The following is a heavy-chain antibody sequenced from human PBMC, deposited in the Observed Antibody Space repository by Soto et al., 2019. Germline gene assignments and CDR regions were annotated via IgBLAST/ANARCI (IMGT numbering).Heavy chain of an antibody. CDR1: GFTFSSAA. CDR2: VSANGQGI. J-gene: IGHJ4*02. Sequence: GGTLNLSCGASGFTFSSAAIRWGRQAPGKGLEWVSAVSANGQGIYYADSVRGRFTISRDNSKNTVFLHMDSLSAEDTAVYYCAKDRLYPRDYFHYWGQGTLVNVSS. CDR3: AKDRLYPRDYFHY. V-gene: IGHV3-23*01.